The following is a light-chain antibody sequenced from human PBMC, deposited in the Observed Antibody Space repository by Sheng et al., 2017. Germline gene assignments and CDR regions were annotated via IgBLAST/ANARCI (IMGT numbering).Light chain of an antibody. Sequence: EIVLTQSPGTLSLSPGERATLSCRASQSVSSSYLAWYQQKPGQAPRLLIYGASSRATGIPDRFSGSGSGTDFTLTISRLEPEDFAVYYCQQYGSSPLTFGGGTEGGDQ. CDR3: QQYGSSPLT. J-gene: IGKJ4*01. V-gene: IGKV3-20*01. CDR1: QSVSSSY. CDR2: GAS.